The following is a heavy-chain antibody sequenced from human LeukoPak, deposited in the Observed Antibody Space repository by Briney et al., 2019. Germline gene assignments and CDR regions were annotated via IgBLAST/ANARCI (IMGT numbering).Heavy chain of an antibody. CDR2: INDSGSP. D-gene: IGHD6-13*01. V-gene: IGHV4-34*01. CDR3: ARPHSSSWYEISFKGGKNWFDP. Sequence: PSETLSLTCAVYGGSSRGYYWNWLWIRQSPGKGLEWIGEINDSGSPNYNPSLKSRVTISENKSLNQFSLRLSSVTAADTAVYYCARPHSSSWYEISFKGGKNWFDPWGQGTLVTVSS. J-gene: IGHJ5*02. CDR1: GGSSRGYY.